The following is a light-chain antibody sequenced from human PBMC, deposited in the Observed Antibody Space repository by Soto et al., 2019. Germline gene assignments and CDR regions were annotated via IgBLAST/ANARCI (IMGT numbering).Light chain of an antibody. CDR3: QQYGSSPPYT. V-gene: IGKV3-20*01. Sequence: EIVLTQSPGTLSLSPGERATLSCRASQSVSSSYLAWYQQKPGQAPRLLISGASSRATGIPDRFSGSGSGTDFTLTISRLEPEEFAVYSCQQYGSSPPYTFGQGTKLEIK. J-gene: IGKJ2*01. CDR1: QSVSSSY. CDR2: GAS.